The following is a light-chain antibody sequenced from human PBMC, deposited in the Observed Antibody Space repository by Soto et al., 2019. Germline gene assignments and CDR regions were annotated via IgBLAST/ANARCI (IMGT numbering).Light chain of an antibody. CDR1: NSNIGDNS. Sequence: QPVLTQPPSASGTPGRVFTISCSGSNSNIGDNSVNWYQQLPGTAPKLLIYSDNRRPSGVPDRFSGSKSGTSASLAISGLQSEDEAEYYCAAWDDSLNGLLFGGGTKLTVL. V-gene: IGLV1-44*01. CDR3: AAWDDSLNGLL. CDR2: SDN. J-gene: IGLJ3*02.